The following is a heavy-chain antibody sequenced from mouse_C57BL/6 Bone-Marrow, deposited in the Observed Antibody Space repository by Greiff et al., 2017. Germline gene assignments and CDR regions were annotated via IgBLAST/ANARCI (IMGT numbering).Heavy chain of an antibody. CDR1: GYTFTDYY. Sequence: EVQLQQSGPELVKPGASVKISCKASGYTFTDYYMNWVKQSHGKSLEWIGDINPNNGGTSYNQKFKGKATLTVDKSSSTAYMELRSLTSEDSAVYYCARKGICASYWYFDVWGTGTTVTVSS. CDR2: INPNNGGT. J-gene: IGHJ1*03. D-gene: IGHD3-3*01. CDR3: ARKGICASYWYFDV. V-gene: IGHV1-26*01.